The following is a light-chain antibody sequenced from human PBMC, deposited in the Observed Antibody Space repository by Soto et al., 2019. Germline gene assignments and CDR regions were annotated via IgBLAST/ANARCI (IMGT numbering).Light chain of an antibody. CDR2: SAS. Sequence: EIVITQSPATLSVSPGGRATLSCRASQSISDTLAGYQQQPGQAPRLLIYSASRGATGFPARFSGSGSGTDFTLTISSLQSEDFAVYYCQQYNNWPRTFGQGTKVDIK. CDR3: QQYNNWPRT. CDR1: QSISDT. J-gene: IGKJ1*01. V-gene: IGKV3-15*01.